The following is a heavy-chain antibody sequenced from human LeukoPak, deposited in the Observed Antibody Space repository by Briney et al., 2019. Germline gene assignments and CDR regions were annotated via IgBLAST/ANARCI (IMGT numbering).Heavy chain of an antibody. D-gene: IGHD2-21*01. V-gene: IGHV4-34*01. Sequence: SETLSLTCAVYGGSFSGYYWSWIRQPPGKGLEWIGEINHSGSSNYNPSLMSRVTISVDTSKNQFSLKLSSVTAADTAVYYCARHDVVQTMDVWGKGTTVIVSS. CDR2: INHSGSS. J-gene: IGHJ6*03. CDR3: ARHDVVQTMDV. CDR1: GGSFSGYY.